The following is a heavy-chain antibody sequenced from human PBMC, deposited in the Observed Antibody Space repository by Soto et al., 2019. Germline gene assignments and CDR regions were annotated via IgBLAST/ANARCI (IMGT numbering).Heavy chain of an antibody. CDR3: ARDGSGSYYYYFDY. Sequence: SETLSLTCAVSGGSISSGGYSWCWIRQPPGKGLEWIGYIYHSGSTYYNPSLKSRVTISVDRSKNQFSLKLSSVTAADTAVYYCARDGSGSYYYYFDYWGQGTLVTVSS. V-gene: IGHV4-30-2*01. CDR1: GGSISSGGYS. D-gene: IGHD3-10*01. CDR2: IYHSGST. J-gene: IGHJ4*02.